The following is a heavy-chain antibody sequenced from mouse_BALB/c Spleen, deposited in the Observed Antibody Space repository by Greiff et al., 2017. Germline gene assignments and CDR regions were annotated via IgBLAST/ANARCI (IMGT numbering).Heavy chain of an antibody. J-gene: IGHJ3*01. D-gene: IGHD2-14*01. Sequence: EVMLVESGGGLVKPGGSLKLSCAASGFTFSSYAMSWVRQSPEKRLEWVAEISSGGSYTYYPDTVTGRFTISRDNAKNTLYLEMSSLRSEDTAMYYCAREGYRYDGGSFAYWGQGTLVTVSA. CDR3: AREGYRYDGGSFAY. CDR2: ISSGGSYT. CDR1: GFTFSSYA. V-gene: IGHV5-9-4*01.